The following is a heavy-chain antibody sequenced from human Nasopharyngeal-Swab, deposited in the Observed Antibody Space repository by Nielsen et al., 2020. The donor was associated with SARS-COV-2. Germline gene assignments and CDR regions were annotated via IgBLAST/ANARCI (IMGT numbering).Heavy chain of an antibody. V-gene: IGHV3-23*01. Sequence: GESLKISCAASGFTFSSYAMSWVRQAPGKGLEWVSAISGSGGSTYYADSVKGRFTISRDNSKNTLYLQMNSLRAEDTAVYYCAKGGSYSSSDDYYYYCGMDVWGQGTTVTVSS. D-gene: IGHD6-6*01. CDR2: ISGSGGST. J-gene: IGHJ6*02. CDR1: GFTFSSYA. CDR3: AKGGSYSSSDDYYYYCGMDV.